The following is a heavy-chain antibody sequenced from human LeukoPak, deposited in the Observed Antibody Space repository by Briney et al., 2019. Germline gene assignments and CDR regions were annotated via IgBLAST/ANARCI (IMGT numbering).Heavy chain of an antibody. D-gene: IGHD2-15*01. CDR1: GYTFTGYY. CDR3: ARGKYCSGGSCLYYYYGMDV. CDR2: INPNSGGT. Sequence: ASVKVSCKASGYTFTGYYMHWVRQAPGQGLEWMGWINPNSGGTSYAQKFQGWVTMTRDTSISTAYMELSRLRSDDTAVYYCARGKYCSGGSCLYYYYGMDVWGQGTTVTVSS. J-gene: IGHJ6*02. V-gene: IGHV1-2*04.